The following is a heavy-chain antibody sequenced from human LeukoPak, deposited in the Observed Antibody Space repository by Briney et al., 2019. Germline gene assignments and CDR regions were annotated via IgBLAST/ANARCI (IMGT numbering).Heavy chain of an antibody. D-gene: IGHD5-12*01. CDR3: ARVIVATTVYYYYYGMDV. V-gene: IGHV4-34*01. CDR1: GGSLSGYY. J-gene: IGHJ6*02. Sequence: PSETLSLTCAVYGGSLSGYYWSWIRQPPGMGLEWIGEINHSGSTNNNPSLKSRVTISTDTSKNQFSLRLSSVTAADTAVYYCARVIVATTVYYYYYGMDVWGQGTTVTVSS. CDR2: INHSGST.